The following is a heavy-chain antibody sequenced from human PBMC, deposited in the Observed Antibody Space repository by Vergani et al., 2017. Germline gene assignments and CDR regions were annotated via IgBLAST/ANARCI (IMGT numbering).Heavy chain of an antibody. CDR2: INSDGSST. J-gene: IGHJ5*02. Sequence: EVQLVESGGGLVQPGGSLRLSCAASGFTFSSYWMHWVRQAPGKGLVWVSRINSDGSSTSYADSVKGRFTISRDNAKNTLYLQMNSLRAEDTAVYYCARDSCSSTSCYGYDWFDPWGQGTLVTVSS. CDR3: ARDSCSSTSCYGYDWFDP. V-gene: IGHV3-74*01. D-gene: IGHD2-2*01. CDR1: GFTFSSYW.